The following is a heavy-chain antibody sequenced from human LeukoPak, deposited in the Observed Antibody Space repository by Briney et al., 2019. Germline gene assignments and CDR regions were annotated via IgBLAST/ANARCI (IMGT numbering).Heavy chain of an antibody. CDR3: ARNLRPDFDY. CDR2: TYYRSKWIN. Sequence: SQTLSLTCAISGDSVSSSSSAWSWIRQSPSRGLEWLGRTYYRSKWINDHAESVKSRIIINPDTSKNEFSLQLNPVTPEDTAVYYCARNLRPDFDYWGQGTLVTVSS. CDR1: GDSVSSSSSA. V-gene: IGHV6-1*01. J-gene: IGHJ4*02.